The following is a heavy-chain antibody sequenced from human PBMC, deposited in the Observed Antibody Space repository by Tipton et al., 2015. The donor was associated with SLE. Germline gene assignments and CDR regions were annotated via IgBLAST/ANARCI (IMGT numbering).Heavy chain of an antibody. Sequence: LRLSCTVSGGSISSGSYYRAWIRQPPGKGLEWIGSIYHSGSTYINPSLKSPVTISVDTSKNQFSLKLSSVTAADTAVYYCARHGDEWDVVATIDNYNWFDPWGQGTLVSVSS. CDR1: GGSISSGSYY. D-gene: IGHD5-12*01. J-gene: IGHJ5*02. V-gene: IGHV4-39*07. CDR2: IYHSGST. CDR3: ARHGDEWDVVATIDNYNWFDP.